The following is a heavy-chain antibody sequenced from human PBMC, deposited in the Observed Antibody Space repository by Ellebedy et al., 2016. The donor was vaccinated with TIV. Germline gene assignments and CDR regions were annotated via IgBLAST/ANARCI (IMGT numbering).Heavy chain of an antibody. CDR3: AREKRSAFVVVAATGWFLDL. CDR1: GGSVSSGSHY. D-gene: IGHD2-15*01. J-gene: IGHJ2*01. Sequence: SETLSLTCTVSGGSVSSGSHYWNWIRQPPGKGLEWIGYSYYIGTTNYNPALTSRVTISEDTSKNQFSLRLTSVTAADTAVYYCAREKRSAFVVVAATGWFLDLWGRGTLVTVSS. V-gene: IGHV4-61*01. CDR2: SYYIGTT.